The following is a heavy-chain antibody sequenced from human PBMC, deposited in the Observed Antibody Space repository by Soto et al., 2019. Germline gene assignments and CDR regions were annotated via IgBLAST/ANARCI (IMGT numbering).Heavy chain of an antibody. J-gene: IGHJ6*02. D-gene: IGHD1-26*01. CDR1: GFTFSSYG. Sequence: GGSLRLSCAASGFTFSSYGMHWVRQAPGKGLEWVAVISYDGSNKYYADSVKGRFTISRDNSKNTLYLQMNSLRAEDTAVYYCAKDHSGSYYRLSNYYGMDVWGQGTTVTVS. CDR3: AKDHSGSYYRLSNYYGMDV. CDR2: ISYDGSNK. V-gene: IGHV3-30*18.